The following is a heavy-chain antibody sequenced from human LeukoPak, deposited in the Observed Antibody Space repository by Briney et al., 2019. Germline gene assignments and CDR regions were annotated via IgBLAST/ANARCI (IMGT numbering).Heavy chain of an antibody. CDR1: GYSISSGYH. D-gene: IGHD2-2*01. CDR2: IYHSGST. CDR3: ARRGYCSSTSCGTNNWFDP. Sequence: SETLSLTCAVSGYSISSGYHWGWIRQPPGKGLEWIGSIYHSGSTYYNPSLKSRVTISVDTSKNQFSLKLSSVTAADTAVYYCARRGYCSSTSCGTNNWFDPWGQGTLVTVSS. V-gene: IGHV4-38-2*01. J-gene: IGHJ5*02.